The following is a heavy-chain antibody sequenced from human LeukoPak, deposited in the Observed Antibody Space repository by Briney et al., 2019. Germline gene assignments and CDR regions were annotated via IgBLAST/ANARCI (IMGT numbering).Heavy chain of an antibody. J-gene: IGHJ4*02. V-gene: IGHV3-7*01. CDR2: INQEGSQK. CDR3: ARGTHLDY. CDR1: GLTFSSYW. Sequence: PGGSLRLSCGASGLTFSSYWMSWVRQAPGKGLEWVAYINQEGSQKYYVDSVKGRFTISRDNAKNSLYLQMNSLRAEDTAVYYCARGTHLDYWGQGALVTVSS. D-gene: IGHD2-15*01.